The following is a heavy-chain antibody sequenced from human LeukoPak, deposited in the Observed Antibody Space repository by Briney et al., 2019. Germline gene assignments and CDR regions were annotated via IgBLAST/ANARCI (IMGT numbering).Heavy chain of an antibody. CDR1: GGSFSGYY. D-gene: IGHD3-22*01. V-gene: IGHV4-34*01. Sequence: PSETLSLTCAVYGGSFSGYYWSWIRQPPGKGLEWIGEINHSGSTNYNPSLTSRVTISVDTSKNQFSLKLSSVTAADTAVYYCARKDRGYYRHGTFDYWGQGTLVTVSS. J-gene: IGHJ4*02. CDR2: INHSGST. CDR3: ARKDRGYYRHGTFDY.